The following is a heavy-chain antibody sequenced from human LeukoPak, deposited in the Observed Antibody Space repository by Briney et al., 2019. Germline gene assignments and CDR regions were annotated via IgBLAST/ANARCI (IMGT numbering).Heavy chain of an antibody. CDR1: GFTFSSYA. CDR3: AKVQTPVYYDFWSGPAYLDV. V-gene: IGHV3-23*01. Sequence: GGSLRLSCAASGFTFSSYAMSWVRQAPGKGLEWVSAISGSGGSTYYADSVKGRFTISRDNSKNTLYLQMNSLRAEDTAVYYCAKVQTPVYYDFWSGPAYLDVWGKGTTVTVSS. CDR2: ISGSGGST. J-gene: IGHJ6*03. D-gene: IGHD3-3*01.